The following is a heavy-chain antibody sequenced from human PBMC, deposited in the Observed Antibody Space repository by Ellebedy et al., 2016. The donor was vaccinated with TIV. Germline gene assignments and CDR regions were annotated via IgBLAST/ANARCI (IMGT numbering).Heavy chain of an antibody. V-gene: IGHV4-59*10. J-gene: IGHJ4*02. CDR3: ASGYSSGWLDY. CDR1: GGSSSGYY. CDR2: IYTSGSA. D-gene: IGHD6-19*01. Sequence: MPSETLSLTCAVYGGSSSGYYCSRIRQPAGQGLEGIGRIYTSGSANYNPSLKSRVTMSVDTSKNQFSLKLSSVTAADTAVYYCASGYSSGWLDYWGQGTLVTVSS.